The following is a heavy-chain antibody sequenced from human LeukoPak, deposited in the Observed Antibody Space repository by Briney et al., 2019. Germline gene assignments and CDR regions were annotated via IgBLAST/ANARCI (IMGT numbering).Heavy chain of an antibody. V-gene: IGHV4-59*01. J-gene: IGHJ6*02. CDR3: ARTPGWNYYYGMDV. CDR2: IYYSGST. Sequence: PSETLSLTCTVSGGSISSYYWSWIRQPPGKGLEWIGYIYYSGSTNYNPPLKSRVTISVDTSKNQFSLKLSSVTAADTAVYYCARTPGWNYYYGMDVWGQGTTVTVSS. D-gene: IGHD6-19*01. CDR1: GGSISSYY.